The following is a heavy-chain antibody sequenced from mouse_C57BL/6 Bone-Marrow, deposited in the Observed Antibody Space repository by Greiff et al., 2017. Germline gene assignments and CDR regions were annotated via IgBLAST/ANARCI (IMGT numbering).Heavy chain of an antibody. CDR3: ARDKLYYGSRLDWYFDV. CDR2: IYPRSGNT. J-gene: IGHJ1*03. V-gene: IGHV1-81*01. D-gene: IGHD1-1*01. CDR1: GYTFTSYG. Sequence: LVESGAELARPGASVKLSCKASGYTFTSYGISWVKQRTGQGLEWIGEIYPRSGNTYYNEKFKGKATLTADKSSSTAYMELCSLASEDSAVYFCARDKLYYGSRLDWYFDVWGTGTTVTVSS.